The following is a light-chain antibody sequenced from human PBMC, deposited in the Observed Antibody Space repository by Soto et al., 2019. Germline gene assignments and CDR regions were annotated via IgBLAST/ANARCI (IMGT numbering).Light chain of an antibody. J-gene: IGKJ2*01. V-gene: IGKV2-28*01. CDR3: MQALQTPPYT. CDR2: LGA. CDR1: QSLLHSNGYNF. Sequence: DLVMTQSPLSLPVTPGAPASISCRSSQSLLHSNGYNFLDWYLQKPGQSPQLLIHLGANRASGVPDRFRGSGSGTDFTLRISRVEAEDVGVYYCMQALQTPPYTFGQGTKVDIK.